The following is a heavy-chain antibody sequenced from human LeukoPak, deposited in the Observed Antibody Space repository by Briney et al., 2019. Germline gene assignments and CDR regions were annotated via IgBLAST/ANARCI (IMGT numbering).Heavy chain of an antibody. J-gene: IGHJ4*02. CDR3: ARLRRDSSSWTYYFDY. CDR1: GGSISSYY. D-gene: IGHD6-13*01. CDR2: IYYSGST. V-gene: IGHV4-59*08. Sequence: SETLSLTCTVSGGSISSYYWGWIRQPPGKGLEWIGYIYYSGSTNYNPSLKSRVTISVDTSKNQFSLKLSSVTAADTAVYYCARLRRDSSSWTYYFDYWGQGTLVTVSS.